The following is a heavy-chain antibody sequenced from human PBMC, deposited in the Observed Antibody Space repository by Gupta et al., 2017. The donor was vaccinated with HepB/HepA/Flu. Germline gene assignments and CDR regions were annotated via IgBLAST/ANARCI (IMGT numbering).Heavy chain of an antibody. J-gene: IGHJ6*03. CDR1: GYSFLSYH. CDR2: MNPSDGST. CDR3: ARDRYCSSTSCRPRYYYYYYMVV. Sequence: QVQLVQSGAEVKKPGASVKVSCKASGYSFLSYHMHWVRQAPGQGLEWMGIMNPSDGSTSYAQKFQGRVTMTRDTSTSTVYMELSSLRSEDTAAYHCARDRYCSSTSCRPRYYYYYYMVVWGKGTTVTVSS. D-gene: IGHD2-2*01. V-gene: IGHV1-46*01.